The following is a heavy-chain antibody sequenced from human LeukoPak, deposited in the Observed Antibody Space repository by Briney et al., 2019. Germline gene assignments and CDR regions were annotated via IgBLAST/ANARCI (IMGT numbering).Heavy chain of an antibody. CDR2: INAGNGNT. D-gene: IGHD2-2*01. CDR3: ATAVIVPAAPYYFDY. V-gene: IGHV1-3*01. CDR1: GYTFTSYA. J-gene: IGHJ4*02. Sequence: ASVKVSCKASGYTFTSYAMHWVRQAPGQRLEWMGWINAGNGNTKYSQKFQGRVTMTEDTSTDTAYMELSSLRSEDTAVYYCATAVIVPAAPYYFDYWGQGTLVTVSS.